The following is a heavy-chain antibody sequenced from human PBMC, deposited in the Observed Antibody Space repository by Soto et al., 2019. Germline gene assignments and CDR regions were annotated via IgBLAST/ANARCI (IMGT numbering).Heavy chain of an antibody. V-gene: IGHV3-13*01. Sequence: GGSLRLSCAASGFTFSSYDMHWVRQATGKGLEWVSAIGTAGDTYYPGSVKGRFTISRENAKNSLYLQMNSLRAGDTAVYYCARGRYSSSWYAPPYCYYYGMDVWGQGTTVTVSS. CDR3: ARGRYSSSWYAPPYCYYYGMDV. CDR1: GFTFSSYD. J-gene: IGHJ6*02. CDR2: IGTAGDT. D-gene: IGHD6-13*01.